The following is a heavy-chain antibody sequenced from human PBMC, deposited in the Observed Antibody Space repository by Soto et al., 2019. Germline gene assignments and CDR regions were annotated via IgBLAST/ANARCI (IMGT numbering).Heavy chain of an antibody. CDR2: ISGSGGST. V-gene: IGHV3-23*01. CDR1: GFTFSSYA. CDR3: AKDQRMVRGVNFDY. Sequence: GGSLRLSCAASGFTFSSYAMSWVRQAPGKGLKWVSAISGSGGSTYYADSVKGRFTISRDNSKNTLYLQMNSLRAEDTAVYYCAKDQRMVRGVNFDYWGQGTLVTVSS. D-gene: IGHD3-10*01. J-gene: IGHJ4*02.